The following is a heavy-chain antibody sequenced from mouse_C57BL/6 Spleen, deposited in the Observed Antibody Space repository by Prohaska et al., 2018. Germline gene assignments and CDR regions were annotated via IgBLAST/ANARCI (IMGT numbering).Heavy chain of an antibody. V-gene: IGHV1-19*01. D-gene: IGHD4-1*02. Sequence: EVQLQQSGPVLVKPGASVKMSCKASGYTFTDYYMNWVKQSHGKSLEWIGVINPYNGGTSYNQKFKGKATLTVDKSSSTAYMELNSLTSEDSAVYYCARGGTQLGYFDYWGQGTTLTVSS. CDR1: GYTFTDYY. J-gene: IGHJ2*01. CDR2: INPYNGGT. CDR3: ARGGTQLGYFDY.